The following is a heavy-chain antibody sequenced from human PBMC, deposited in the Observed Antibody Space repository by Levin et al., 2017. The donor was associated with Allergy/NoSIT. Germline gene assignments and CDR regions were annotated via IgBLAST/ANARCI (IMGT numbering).Heavy chain of an antibody. CDR2: IGDSGDTT. J-gene: IGHJ3*02. D-gene: IGHD1-1*01. Sequence: GGSLRLSCAASRFTFSSFAMTWVRQAPGKGLEWVSSIGDSGDTTYYADSVKGRFAISRDNSKNTLYLQMNSLRAEDTAVYYCAKTQLGDDAFDIWGQGTLLAVSS. CDR1: RFTFSSFA. CDR3: AKTQLGDDAFDI. V-gene: IGHV3-23*01.